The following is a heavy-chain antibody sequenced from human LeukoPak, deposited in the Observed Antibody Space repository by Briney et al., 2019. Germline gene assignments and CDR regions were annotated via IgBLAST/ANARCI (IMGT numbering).Heavy chain of an antibody. J-gene: IGHJ4*02. CDR1: GFTFSSYA. CDR2: ISGSGSDT. CDR3: ANSADYTPPYFDY. D-gene: IGHD4-11*01. Sequence: PGGSLRLSCAASGFTFSSYAMSWVRQAPGKGLEWVSVISGSGSDTYYADSVKGRFTISRDNSKNTLYLQMNSLRAEDTAVYYCANSADYTPPYFDYWGQGTLVTVSS. V-gene: IGHV3-23*01.